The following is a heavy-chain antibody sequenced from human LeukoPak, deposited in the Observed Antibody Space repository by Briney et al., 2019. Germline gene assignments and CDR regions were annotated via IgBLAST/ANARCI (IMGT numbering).Heavy chain of an antibody. J-gene: IGHJ4*02. D-gene: IGHD3-10*01. Sequence: SETLSLTCTVSGGSISSYYWSWMRQPPGKGLEWIGYMFYSGSTKYNPSLKSRVTISVDMSKNQFSLKLSSVTDADTAVYYCARGILWFGDLGYFDYWGQGTLVTVSS. CDR3: ARGILWFGDLGYFDY. CDR2: MFYSGST. CDR1: GGSISSYY. V-gene: IGHV4-59*01.